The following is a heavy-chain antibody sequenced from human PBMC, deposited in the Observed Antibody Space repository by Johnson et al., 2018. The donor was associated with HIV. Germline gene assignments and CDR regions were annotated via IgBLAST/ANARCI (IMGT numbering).Heavy chain of an antibody. V-gene: IGHV3-13*01. CDR3: VGGWDAFDI. CDR1: GFTFSNYD. CDR2: IGTAGDT. D-gene: IGHD3-16*01. Sequence: VQLVESGGGLVQPGGSLRLSCAASGFTFSNYDMHWVRQATGKGLEWVSAIGTAGDTYYPGSVKGRFTISRDNSKNTLYLQMNSLRAEDTAVYYCVGGWDAFDIWGQGTMVTVSS. J-gene: IGHJ3*02.